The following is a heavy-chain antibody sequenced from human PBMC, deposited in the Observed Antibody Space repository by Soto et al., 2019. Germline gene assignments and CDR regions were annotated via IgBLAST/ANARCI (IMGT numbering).Heavy chain of an antibody. Sequence: GGSLRLSCEASGFTFSGYYMTWIRQPTGKGLEWVSSIGTAGDTYYAVSVKGRFTISRDNAKNSLSLQMNSLRAGDMAVYFCAKSQEIGTHFFDSWGQGTQVTVSS. CDR2: IGTAGDT. J-gene: IGHJ4*02. CDR3: AKSQEIGTHFFDS. V-gene: IGHV3-13*01. D-gene: IGHD6-13*01. CDR1: GFTFSGYY.